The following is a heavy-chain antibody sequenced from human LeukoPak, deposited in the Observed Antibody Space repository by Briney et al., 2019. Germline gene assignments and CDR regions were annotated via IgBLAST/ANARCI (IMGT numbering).Heavy chain of an antibody. CDR2: IIPIFGTA. CDR1: GGTFSSYA. D-gene: IGHD6-6*01. CDR3: ARDMAARRPTYYYMDV. V-gene: IGHV1-69*05. J-gene: IGHJ6*03. Sequence: SVKVSCKASGGTFSSYAISWVRQAPGQGLEWMGGIIPIFGTANYAQKFQGRVTITTDESTSTAYMELSSLRSEDTAVYYCARDMAARRPTYYYMDVWGKGTTVTVSS.